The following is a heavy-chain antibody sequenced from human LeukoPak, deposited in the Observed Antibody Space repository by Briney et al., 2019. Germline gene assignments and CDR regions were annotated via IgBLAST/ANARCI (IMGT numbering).Heavy chain of an antibody. CDR3: ARDWANDSSGYYEDY. J-gene: IGHJ4*02. V-gene: IGHV4-61*02. CDR2: IYTSGST. CDR1: GGSISSGSYY. D-gene: IGHD3-22*01. Sequence: SETLSLTCTVSGGSISSGSYYWSWIRQPAGKGLEWIGRIYTSGSTNYNPSLKSRVTISVDTSKNQFSLKLSSVTAADTAVYYCARDWANDSSGYYEDYWGQGTLVTVSS.